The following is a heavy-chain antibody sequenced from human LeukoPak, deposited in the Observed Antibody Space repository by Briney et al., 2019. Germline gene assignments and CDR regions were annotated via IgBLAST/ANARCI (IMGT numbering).Heavy chain of an antibody. D-gene: IGHD4-11*01. Sequence: SETLSLTCTVSGGSISSGSYYWSWIRQPAGKGLEWIGRIYTSGSTDYNPSLKSRVTISVDTSKNQFSLKLSSVTAADTAVYYCARHNDHSRAFDIWGQGIMVTVSS. CDR1: GGSISSGSYY. J-gene: IGHJ3*02. V-gene: IGHV4-61*02. CDR2: IYTSGST. CDR3: ARHNDHSRAFDI.